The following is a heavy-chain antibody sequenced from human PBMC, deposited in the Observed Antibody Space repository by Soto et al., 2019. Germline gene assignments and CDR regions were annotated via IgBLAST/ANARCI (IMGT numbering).Heavy chain of an antibody. Sequence: SVKVSCKASGGTFSSYAISLVRQAPGQGLEWMGGIIPIFGTANYAQKFQGRVTITADESTSTAYMELSSLRSEDTAVYYCARSKVTMVRGVITVPDFDYWGQGTLVTVSS. CDR3: ARSKVTMVRGVITVPDFDY. CDR2: IIPIFGTA. D-gene: IGHD3-10*01. V-gene: IGHV1-69*13. CDR1: GGTFSSYA. J-gene: IGHJ4*02.